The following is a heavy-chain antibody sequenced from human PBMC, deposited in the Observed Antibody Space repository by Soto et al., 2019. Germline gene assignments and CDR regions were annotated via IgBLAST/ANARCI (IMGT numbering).Heavy chain of an antibody. CDR3: ARDTSYAMDV. Sequence: EVQLVESGGGLVQPGGSLRLSCAASEFTFSQYWIHWVRQAPGKGLVWVSRVNGDGSATNYVDSVKGRFTISRDNAKNTVYLQMNSLRAEDTAVYYCARDTSYAMDVWGQGTTVTVS. CDR1: EFTFSQYW. D-gene: IGHD2-2*01. CDR2: VNGDGSAT. V-gene: IGHV3-74*01. J-gene: IGHJ6*02.